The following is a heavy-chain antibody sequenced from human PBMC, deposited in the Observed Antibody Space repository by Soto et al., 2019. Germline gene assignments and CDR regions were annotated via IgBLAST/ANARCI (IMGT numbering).Heavy chain of an antibody. CDR1: GFTFSSYG. V-gene: IGHV3-33*01. CDR2: IWYDGSNK. Sequence: GGSLRLSCAASGFTFSSYGMHWVRQAPGKGLEWVAVIWYDGSNKYYADSVKGRFTISRDNSKNTLYLQMNSLRAEDTAVYYCASGGWYSSDKQIDYWGQGTLVTVS. CDR3: ASGGWYSSDKQIDY. D-gene: IGHD6-13*01. J-gene: IGHJ4*02.